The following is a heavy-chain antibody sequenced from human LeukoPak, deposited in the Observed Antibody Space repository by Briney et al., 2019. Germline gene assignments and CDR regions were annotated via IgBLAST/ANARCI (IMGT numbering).Heavy chain of an antibody. CDR2: INSDGSST. CDR3: ARRSAAKDAFDI. V-gene: IGHV3-74*01. CDR1: GFTFSTYW. Sequence: PGGSLRLSCAASGFTFSTYWMHWVRQAPGKGLWVSRINSDGSSTSYADSVKGRFTISRDNAKNTLYLQMNSLRAEDTAVYYCARRSAAKDAFDIWGQGTMVTVSS. J-gene: IGHJ3*02. D-gene: IGHD6-25*01.